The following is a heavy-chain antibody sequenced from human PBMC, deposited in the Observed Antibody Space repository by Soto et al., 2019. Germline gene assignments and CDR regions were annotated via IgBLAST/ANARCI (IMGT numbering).Heavy chain of an antibody. CDR1: GYSFISYW. CDR2: FYPGDSTS. J-gene: IGHJ3*02. V-gene: IGHV5-51*01. CDR3: ARIIGYCRNNDCSWTFDI. Sequence: GESLKISCKTSGYSFISYWVAWVRQKPVKGLEWMGTFYPGDSTSTYSPSFQGQVTISVDKSISTAYLHLSSLKASDTAMYYCARIIGYCRNNDCSWTFDIWGQGTMVTVSS. D-gene: IGHD2-2*03.